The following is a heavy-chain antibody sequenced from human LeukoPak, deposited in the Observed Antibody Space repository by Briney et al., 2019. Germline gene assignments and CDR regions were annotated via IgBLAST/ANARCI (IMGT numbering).Heavy chain of an antibody. Sequence: SETLSLTCTASGGSISSSSYYWGWIRQPPGKGLEWIGSMYYSGSTYYNPSLKSRVTISVDTSKNQFSLKLSSVTAADTAVYYCARGTVSGTYYYDSRGSGAFDIWGQGTMVTVSS. CDR2: MYYSGST. D-gene: IGHD3-22*01. CDR3: ARGTVSGTYYYDSRGSGAFDI. CDR1: GGSISSSSYY. V-gene: IGHV4-39*01. J-gene: IGHJ3*02.